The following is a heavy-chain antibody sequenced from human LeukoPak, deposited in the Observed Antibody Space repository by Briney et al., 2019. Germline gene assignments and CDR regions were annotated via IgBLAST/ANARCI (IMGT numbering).Heavy chain of an antibody. CDR1: GYSFTGYF. V-gene: IGHV1-2*02. D-gene: IGHD2-2*01. CDR2: IDPNSGDT. J-gene: IGHJ6*02. CDR3: ARPYQLLRVRYYYGMDV. Sequence: GASVKVSCKASGYSFTGYFIHWVRQAPGQGLEWMGCIDPNSGDTKYAQKFQGRVSMPRDTSTRTAYMELSRLRSDDTAVYYCARPYQLLRVRYYYGMDVWGQGTTVTVSS.